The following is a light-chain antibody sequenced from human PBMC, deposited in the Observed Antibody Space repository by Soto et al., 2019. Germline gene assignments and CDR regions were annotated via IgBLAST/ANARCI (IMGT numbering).Light chain of an antibody. J-gene: IGLJ1*01. CDR3: SSHSSSSAYYV. V-gene: IGLV1-47*02. CDR1: NSNIGINA. Sequence: QSVLTQPPSASGTPGQRVTISCSGTNSNIGINAVYWYQQLPGAAPTFLIYSDSQRPSGVPDRFSASKSGTSATLAISGLRSEDEADYFCSSHSSSSAYYVFGTGTKLTVL. CDR2: SDS.